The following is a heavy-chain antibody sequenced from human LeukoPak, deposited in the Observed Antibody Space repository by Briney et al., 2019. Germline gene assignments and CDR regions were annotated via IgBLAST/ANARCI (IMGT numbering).Heavy chain of an antibody. J-gene: IGHJ6*02. CDR2: IGANVGST. Sequence: GGSLRLSCVASGFTSSTFAMYWLRQAPGKGLEWVSAIGANVGSTSYADSVRGRFTISRDNSRNTLYLQMSSLRTDDTATYYCTKSTDYWYYGMDVWGQGTTVTVSS. D-gene: IGHD2-8*02. CDR1: GFTSSTFA. V-gene: IGHV3-23*01. CDR3: TKSTDYWYYGMDV.